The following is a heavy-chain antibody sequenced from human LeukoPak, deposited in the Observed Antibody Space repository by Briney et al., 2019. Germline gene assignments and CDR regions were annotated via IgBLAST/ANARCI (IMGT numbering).Heavy chain of an antibody. Sequence: SETLSLTCTVYGGSISSSSYYWGWIRQPPGKGLEWIGSIYYSGSTYYNPSLKSRVTISVDTSKNQFSLKLSSVTAADTAVYYCAIAYYDFWSGYLFDYWGQGTLVTVSS. CDR1: GGSISSSSYY. J-gene: IGHJ4*02. D-gene: IGHD3-3*01. V-gene: IGHV4-39*07. CDR2: IYYSGST. CDR3: AIAYYDFWSGYLFDY.